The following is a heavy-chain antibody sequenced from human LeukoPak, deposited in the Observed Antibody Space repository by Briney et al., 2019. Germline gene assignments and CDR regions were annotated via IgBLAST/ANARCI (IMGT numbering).Heavy chain of an antibody. CDR3: ARRGIAAAGSLEYYFDY. CDR1: GGSISSYY. D-gene: IGHD6-13*01. V-gene: IGHV4-59*08. CDR2: IYYSGST. Sequence: SETLSLTCTVPGGSISSYYWSWIRQPPGKGLEWIGYIYYSGSTNYNPSLKSRVTISVDTSKNQFSLKLSSVTAADTAVYYCARRGIAAAGSLEYYFDYWGQGTLVTVSS. J-gene: IGHJ4*02.